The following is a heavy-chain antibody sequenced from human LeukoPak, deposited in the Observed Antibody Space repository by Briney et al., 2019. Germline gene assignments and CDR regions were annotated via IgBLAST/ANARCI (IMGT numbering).Heavy chain of an antibody. D-gene: IGHD6-13*01. J-gene: IGHJ4*02. CDR3: ARGVAAAGTADY. V-gene: IGHV4-31*03. CDR1: GGAISSGGYY. CDR2: IYYSGST. Sequence: SETLSLTCTVPGGAISSGGYYWSWIRQHPGKGLGWIGYIYYSGSTYYNPSLKSRVTISVDTSKNQFSLKLSSVTAADTAVYYCARGVAAAGTADYWGQGTLVTVSS.